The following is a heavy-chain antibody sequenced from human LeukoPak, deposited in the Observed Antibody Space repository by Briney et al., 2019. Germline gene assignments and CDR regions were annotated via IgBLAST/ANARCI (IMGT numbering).Heavy chain of an antibody. Sequence: SETLSLTCTVSGGSISSYYWSWIRQPLGKGLEWIGYIYYSGSTNYNPSLKSRVTISVDTSKTQFSLKLSSVTAAATAVYYCARLRAYSDYVWGSYRYPLFDYWGQGTLVTVSS. V-gene: IGHV4-59*08. J-gene: IGHJ4*02. CDR1: GGSISSYY. CDR3: ARLRAYSDYVWGSYRYPLFDY. D-gene: IGHD3-16*02. CDR2: IYYSGST.